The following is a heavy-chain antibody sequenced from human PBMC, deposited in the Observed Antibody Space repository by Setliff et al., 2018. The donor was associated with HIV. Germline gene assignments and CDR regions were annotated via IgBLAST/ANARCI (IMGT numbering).Heavy chain of an antibody. V-gene: IGHV4-59*08. J-gene: IGHJ4*02. CDR3: ARVQVGGYNFYFDY. Sequence: ASETLSLTCTVSGDSISSYYWSWIRQPPGKGLEWIGYIYHTGITKYNPSLRSRVTISVDTSKNQFSLKLSSVTAADTAVYYCARVQVGGYNFYFDYWGQGTLVTVSS. CDR2: IYHTGIT. CDR1: GDSISSYY. D-gene: IGHD5-12*01.